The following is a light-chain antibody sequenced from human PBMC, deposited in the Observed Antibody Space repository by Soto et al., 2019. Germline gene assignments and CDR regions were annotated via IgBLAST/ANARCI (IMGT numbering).Light chain of an antibody. CDR2: GAS. J-gene: IGKJ4*01. CDR1: QSVSSN. Sequence: EIVMTQSPGTLSVSPGERATLSCRASQSVSSNLAWYQQKHGQAPRLLIYGASTRATGIPARFSGSGSGTEFTLTISSLQSEDFAVYYCQQYNNWPPLTFGGGTKVEIK. V-gene: IGKV3-15*01. CDR3: QQYNNWPPLT.